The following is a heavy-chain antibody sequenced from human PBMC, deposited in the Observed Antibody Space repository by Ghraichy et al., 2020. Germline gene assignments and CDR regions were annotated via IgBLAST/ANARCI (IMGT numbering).Heavy chain of an antibody. CDR3: ARDERGYCSNNNCYDAFDI. J-gene: IGHJ3*02. Sequence: GGSLRLSCAASGFTFSSYSMNWVRQAPGKGLEWVSYITSSSITIFYADSVKGRFTISRDNAKNSLYLQMNSLRAEDTAVYYCARDERGYCSNNNCYDAFDIWGQGTMVTVSS. D-gene: IGHD2-2*01. CDR1: GFTFSSYS. V-gene: IGHV3-48*01. CDR2: ITSSSITI.